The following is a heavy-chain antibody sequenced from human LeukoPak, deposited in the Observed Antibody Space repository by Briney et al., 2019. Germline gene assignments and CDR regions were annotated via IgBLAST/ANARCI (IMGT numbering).Heavy chain of an antibody. Sequence: GGSLRLSCAASGFTVSNNYMIWVRQAPGKGLEWVSLLYTGGETNYADSVKGRFTISRDNAKNSLYLQMNSLRAEDTAVYYCARDGDYGGYFDYWGQGTLVTVSS. CDR1: GFTVSNNY. D-gene: IGHD4-23*01. J-gene: IGHJ4*02. V-gene: IGHV3-53*01. CDR2: LYTGGET. CDR3: ARDGDYGGYFDY.